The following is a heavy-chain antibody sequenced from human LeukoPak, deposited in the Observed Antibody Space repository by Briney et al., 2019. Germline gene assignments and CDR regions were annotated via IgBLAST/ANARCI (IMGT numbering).Heavy chain of an antibody. J-gene: IGHJ3*02. CDR3: ARDKNAFDI. V-gene: IGHV3-21*01. CDR1: GFTFKTYA. CDR2: MSGSGSST. Sequence: PGGSLRLSCAASGFTFKTYAMNWVRQVPGKGPEWVSSMSGSGSSTDYADSVKGRFTISRDNAKNSLYLQMNSLRAEDTAVYYCARDKNAFDIWGQGTMVTVSS.